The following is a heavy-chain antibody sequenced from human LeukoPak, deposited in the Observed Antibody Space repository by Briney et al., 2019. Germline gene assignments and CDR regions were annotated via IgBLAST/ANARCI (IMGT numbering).Heavy chain of an antibody. D-gene: IGHD2-15*01. CDR2: IIPIFGTA. CDR1: GGTFSSYA. CDR3: ARVAAVITFVSWFDP. J-gene: IGHJ5*02. V-gene: IGHV1-69*01. Sequence: ASVKVSCKASGGTFSSYAISWVRQAPGQGLEWMGGIIPIFGTANYAQKFQGRVTITADESTSTAYMELSSVRSEDTAVYYCARVAAVITFVSWFDPWGQGTLVTVSS.